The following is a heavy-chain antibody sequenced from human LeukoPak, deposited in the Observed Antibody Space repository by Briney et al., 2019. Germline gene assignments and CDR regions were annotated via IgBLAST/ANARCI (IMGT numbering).Heavy chain of an antibody. D-gene: IGHD3-9*01. CDR1: GFTFSSYA. Sequence: GGSLRLSCAASGFTFSSYAMSWVRLAPGKGLEWVSAISGSGTSTYYADSVKGRFAISRDNSKNTLYLQMNSLRAEDTAVYYCAKDPVNYDLLTAYYLRPYYFDYWGQGTLVTVSS. V-gene: IGHV3-23*01. CDR2: ISGSGTST. CDR3: AKDPVNYDLLTAYYLRPYYFDY. J-gene: IGHJ4*02.